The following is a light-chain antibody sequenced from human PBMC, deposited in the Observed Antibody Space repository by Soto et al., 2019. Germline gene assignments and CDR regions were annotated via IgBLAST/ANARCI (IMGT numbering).Light chain of an antibody. J-gene: IGKJ5*01. V-gene: IGKV1-9*01. Sequence: DIQLTQSPSFLSASVGDRVTITCRASQATRSYLAWYQQKPGKAPKLLIYAASTLQSGVPSRFSGSGSGTEFTLTISSLQPEDFAIYYCQQLKSYPITFGQGTRLEIK. CDR1: QATRSY. CDR2: AAS. CDR3: QQLKSYPIT.